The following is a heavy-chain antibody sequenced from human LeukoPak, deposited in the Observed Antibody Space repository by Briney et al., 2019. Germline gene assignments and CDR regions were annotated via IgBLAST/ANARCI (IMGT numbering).Heavy chain of an antibody. CDR3: IKDTIFTVDSFDY. CDR1: GFTFSSFA. J-gene: IGHJ4*02. D-gene: IGHD3-3*01. V-gene: IGHV3-23*01. Sequence: GGSLRLSCAASGFTFSSFAMSWVRQAPGKGLEWVSAIHGGGGGKYYADYVRGRFTVSRDNSKNTLYLEMNSLRAEDTAVYYCIKDTIFTVDSFDYWGQGTLVTVSS. CDR2: IHGGGGGK.